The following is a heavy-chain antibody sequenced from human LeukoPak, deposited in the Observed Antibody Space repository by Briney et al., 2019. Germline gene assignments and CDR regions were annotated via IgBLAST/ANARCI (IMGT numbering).Heavy chain of an antibody. CDR1: GYTFTDPY. CDR3: ARGARCSGGSCYSGFDY. J-gene: IGHJ4*02. CDR2: IDPNSGAT. D-gene: IGHD2-15*01. Sequence: ALVKVSCKTSGYTFTDPYFHWVRQAPGQGLEWMGWIDPNSGATTYAQKFQGRVSMTRDTSISTAYMEMYILTSDDTAVYYCARGARCSGGSCYSGFDYWGQGTLVTVSS. V-gene: IGHV1-2*02.